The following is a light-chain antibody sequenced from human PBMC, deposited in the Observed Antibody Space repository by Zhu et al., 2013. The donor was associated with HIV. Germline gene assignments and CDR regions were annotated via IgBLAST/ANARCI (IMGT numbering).Light chain of an antibody. Sequence: QSALTQPASVSGSPGQSIAISCAGTSSGIGAYNYVSWYQQHPGKAPKLIIYEVSNRPSGVSDRFSGSKSGNTASLTISGLQAEDEADYYCSSHTSSSTLIFGGGTKFDRP. J-gene: IGLJ2*01. V-gene: IGLV2-14*01. CDR2: EVS. CDR3: SSHTSSSTLI. CDR1: SSGIGAYNY.